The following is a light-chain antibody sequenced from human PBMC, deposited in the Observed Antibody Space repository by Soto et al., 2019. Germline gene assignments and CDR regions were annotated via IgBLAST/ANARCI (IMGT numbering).Light chain of an antibody. J-gene: IGLJ1*01. CDR1: KSDIGVYDF. CDR3: KSYAGSNTYV. CDR2: EVV. Sequence: QSALTQPPSASGSPGQSVTISCTGTKSDIGVYDFVSWYQHHPGKAPRLIIYEVVQRPSGVPDRFSGSKSGNTAPLTVSGLQAADEADYFCKSYAGSNTYVFGSGTKLTVL. V-gene: IGLV2-8*01.